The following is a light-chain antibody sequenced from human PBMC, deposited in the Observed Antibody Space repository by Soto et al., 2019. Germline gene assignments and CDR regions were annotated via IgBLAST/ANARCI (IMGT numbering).Light chain of an antibody. V-gene: IGLV2-18*02. CDR1: GSDIGTYNR. Sequence: ALTQPPSVSGSPGQSVAISCTGTGSDIGTYNRVSWYQQPPGTAPKLMIYDVSDRPSGVPDRFSGSKSGNTASLTISGLQAEDEADYYCSSYTSSSTYVFGTGTQLTVL. J-gene: IGLJ1*01. CDR3: SSYTSSSTYV. CDR2: DVS.